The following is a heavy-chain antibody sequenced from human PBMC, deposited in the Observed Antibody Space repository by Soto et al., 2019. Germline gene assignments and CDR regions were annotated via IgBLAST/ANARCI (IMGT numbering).Heavy chain of an antibody. V-gene: IGHV4-61*08. CDR3: TREGVGSGWYSFFY. Sequence: PSETLSLTCTVSSGSVSSIDYYWSWVQQPPGKGLEWIGYIHHSGSTNYNPSLKSRVTMSVDTSNNQFSLRLSSVTAADTAVYYCTREGVGSGWYSFFYWGQGTLVTVSS. D-gene: IGHD6-19*01. J-gene: IGHJ4*02. CDR1: SGSVSSIDYY. CDR2: IHHSGST.